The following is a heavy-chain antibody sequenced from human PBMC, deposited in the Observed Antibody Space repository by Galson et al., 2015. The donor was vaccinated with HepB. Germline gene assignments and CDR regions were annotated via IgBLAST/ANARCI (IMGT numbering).Heavy chain of an antibody. Sequence: SLRLSCAVSGFTFSGYAIHWVRQAPGKGLEWVALISFDETDDKYADSVKRRLTISRDNSKNTLYLQLNSLRVDDTAVYDCAKGCLGGGYYIDYWGQGTLGTVSS. V-gene: IGHV3-33*05. J-gene: IGHJ4*02. CDR2: ISFDETDD. D-gene: IGHD2-15*01. CDR3: AKGCLGGGYYIDY. CDR1: GFTFSGYA.